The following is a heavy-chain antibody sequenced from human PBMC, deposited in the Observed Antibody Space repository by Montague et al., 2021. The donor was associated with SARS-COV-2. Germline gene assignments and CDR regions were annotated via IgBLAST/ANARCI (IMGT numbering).Heavy chain of an antibody. CDR3: ARHLFSFSDSGTLGYFDY. J-gene: IGHJ4*01. CDR1: GVSINNNNYY. D-gene: IGHD3-10*01. Sequence: SETLSLTCDVSGVSINNNNYYWGWIRQPPGEGLEWIGTIYYSGSTYYNPSLKSRVTISVDTSKNQFSLRVRSVTAADTAVYYCARHLFSFSDSGTLGYFDYWGHGTLVAVSS. V-gene: IGHV4-39*01. CDR2: IYYSGST.